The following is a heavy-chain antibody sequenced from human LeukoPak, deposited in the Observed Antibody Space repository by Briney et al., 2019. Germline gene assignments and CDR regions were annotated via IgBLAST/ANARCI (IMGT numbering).Heavy chain of an antibody. CDR3: ARWDSSSSRTSWFDP. V-gene: IGHV4-34*01. CDR2: INHSGST. Sequence: SETLSLTCAVSGGSFSGYYWSWIRQPPGKGLEWIGEINHSGSTNYNPSLKSRVTISVDTSKNQFSLKLSSVTAADTAVYYCARWDSSSSRTSWFDPWGQGTLVTVSS. D-gene: IGHD6-6*01. CDR1: GGSFSGYY. J-gene: IGHJ5*02.